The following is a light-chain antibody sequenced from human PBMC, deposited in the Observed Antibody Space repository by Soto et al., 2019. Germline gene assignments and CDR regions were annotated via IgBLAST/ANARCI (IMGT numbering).Light chain of an antibody. Sequence: IWLPLSSATLSLVPGERVPLSCRASHSVSNTYLAWYQQKPGQARSLLIYGASNRATGIPDRFSGSGSGTDFTLTISRLEPEDFAVYYCQQYGSSGTFGQGTKVDIK. CDR2: GAS. V-gene: IGKV3-20*01. CDR1: HSVSNTY. CDR3: QQYGSSGT. J-gene: IGKJ1*01.